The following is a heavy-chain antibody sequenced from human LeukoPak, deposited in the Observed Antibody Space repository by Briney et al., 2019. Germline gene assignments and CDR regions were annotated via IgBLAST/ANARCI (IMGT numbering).Heavy chain of an antibody. CDR2: ISSSSSYI. CDR3: ARDESSLTVTTNIRSLTIDY. J-gene: IGHJ4*02. CDR1: GFTFSSYS. D-gene: IGHD4-17*01. Sequence: SGTSLRLSCAASGFTFSSYSMNWVRQAPGKGLEWVSSISSSSSYIYYADSVKGRFTISRDNAKNSLYLQMNSLRAEDTAVYYCARDESSLTVTTNIRSLTIDYWGQGTLVTVSS. V-gene: IGHV3-21*01.